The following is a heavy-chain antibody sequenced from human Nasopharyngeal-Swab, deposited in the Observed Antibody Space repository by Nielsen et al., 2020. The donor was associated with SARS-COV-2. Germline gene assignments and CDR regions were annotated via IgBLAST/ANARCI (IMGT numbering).Heavy chain of an antibody. J-gene: IGHJ4*02. Sequence: GESLKISCTASGFTFGDYAMSWVRQAPGKGLEWVGFIRSKAYGWTTEYAASVKGRFTISRDDSKSIAYLQMNSLKTEDTAVYYCTRVGSYYYFDYWGQGTLVTVSS. CDR3: TRVGSYYYFDY. V-gene: IGHV3-49*04. CDR1: GFTFGDYA. D-gene: IGHD1-26*01. CDR2: IRSKAYGWTT.